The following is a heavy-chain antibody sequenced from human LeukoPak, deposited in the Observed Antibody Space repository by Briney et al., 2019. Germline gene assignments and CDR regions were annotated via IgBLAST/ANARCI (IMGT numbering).Heavy chain of an antibody. Sequence: SSETLSLTCTVSGYSISSGYYWGWIRQPPGKGLEWIGSIYHSGSTYYNPSLKSRVTISVDTSKNQFSLKLSSVTAADTAVYYCARAIRRGYSGDRGSNFDYWGQGTLVTVSS. V-gene: IGHV4-38-2*02. D-gene: IGHD5-12*01. CDR2: IYHSGST. CDR3: ARAIRRGYSGDRGSNFDY. CDR1: GYSISSGYY. J-gene: IGHJ4*02.